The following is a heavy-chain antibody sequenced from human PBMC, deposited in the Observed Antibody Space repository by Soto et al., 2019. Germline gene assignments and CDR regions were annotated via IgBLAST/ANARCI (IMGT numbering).Heavy chain of an antibody. CDR1: GFTFRSFT. CDR3: TRDASRDSSARGWFDP. Sequence: PGGSLRLSCAASGFTFRSFTMNWVRQAPGKGLEWVSTISSNSAYIYYTDALRGRFTISRDNAKNSLNLQMNSLRAEDTAVYYCTRDASRDSSARGWFDPWGPGTLFTVSS. D-gene: IGHD6-13*01. J-gene: IGHJ5*02. V-gene: IGHV3-21*01. CDR2: ISSNSAYI.